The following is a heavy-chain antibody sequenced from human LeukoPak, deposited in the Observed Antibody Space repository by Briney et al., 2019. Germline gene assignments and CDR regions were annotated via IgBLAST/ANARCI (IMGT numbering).Heavy chain of an antibody. J-gene: IGHJ4*02. CDR3: ASGDSSGHFDY. V-gene: IGHV4-34*01. D-gene: IGHD3-22*01. CDR2: INHSGST. CDR1: GGSFSGYY. Sequence: TASETLSLTCAVYGGSFSGYYWSWIRQPPGKGLEWIGEINHSGSTNYNPSLKSRVTISVDTSKNQFSLKLSSVTAADTAVYYCASGDSSGHFDYWGQGTLVTVSS.